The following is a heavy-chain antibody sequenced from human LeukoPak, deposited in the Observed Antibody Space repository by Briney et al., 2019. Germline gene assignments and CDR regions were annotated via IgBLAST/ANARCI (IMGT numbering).Heavy chain of an antibody. D-gene: IGHD3-22*01. V-gene: IGHV3-48*01. CDR1: GFAFSSYS. Sequence: GGSLRLSCAASGFAFSSYSMNWVCQAQGKGPEWVSYFRTSGTIYHADSVKGRFTISRDNVKNSLYLQMNSLRVEDTAVYYCAREPSGDYYAYYFDLWGQGTLVTVSS. J-gene: IGHJ4*02. CDR2: FRTSGTI. CDR3: AREPSGDYYAYYFDL.